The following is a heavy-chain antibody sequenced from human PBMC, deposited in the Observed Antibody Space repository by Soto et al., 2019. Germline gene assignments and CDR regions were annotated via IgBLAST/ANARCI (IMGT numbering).Heavy chain of an antibody. CDR2: IIPIFGTA. CDR3: ARDGVMNTVVTPINWFDP. CDR1: GGTFSSYA. D-gene: IGHD4-17*01. J-gene: IGHJ5*02. V-gene: IGHV1-69*01. Sequence: QVQLVQSGAEVKKPGSSVKVSCKASGGTFSSYAISWVRQAPGQGLEWMGGIIPIFGTANYAQKFQGRVTITADEYTSTAYMELSSLRSEDTAVYYCARDGVMNTVVTPINWFDPWGQGTLVTVSS.